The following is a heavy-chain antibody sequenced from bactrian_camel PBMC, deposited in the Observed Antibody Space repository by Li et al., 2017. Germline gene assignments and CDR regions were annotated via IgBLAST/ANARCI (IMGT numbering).Heavy chain of an antibody. CDR2: IDTVGART. D-gene: IGHD4*01. Sequence: VESGGGSVQAGGSLRLSCVVSGMTYESYCVGWFRQVPGKAREGVTSIDTVGARTYVADSVKGRFIISAEKNKDTMYLQMNKLKPEDTAMYFCATDPRPSVAGCIATWLEFEYLYWGQGTQVTVS. V-gene: IGHV3S1*01. CDR3: ATDPRPSVAGCIATWLEFEYLY. CDR1: GMTYESYC. J-gene: IGHJ4*01.